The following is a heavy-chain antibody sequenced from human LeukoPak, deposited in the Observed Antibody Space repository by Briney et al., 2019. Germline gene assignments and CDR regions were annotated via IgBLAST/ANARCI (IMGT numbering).Heavy chain of an antibody. V-gene: IGHV3-33*01. Sequence: GESLRLSCAASGFTFSSYGMHWVRQAPGKGLEWVAVIRYDGSNKYYADSVKGRFTISRDNSKNTLYLQMNSLRAEDTAVYYCAREGIAVAGTSWFDPWGQGTLVTVSS. CDR2: IRYDGSNK. J-gene: IGHJ5*02. D-gene: IGHD6-19*01. CDR1: GFTFSSYG. CDR3: AREGIAVAGTSWFDP.